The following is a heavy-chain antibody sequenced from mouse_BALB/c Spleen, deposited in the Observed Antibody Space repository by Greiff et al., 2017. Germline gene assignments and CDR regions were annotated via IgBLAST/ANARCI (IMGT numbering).Heavy chain of an antibody. CDR2: INPSSGYT. Sequence: QVQLKESAAELARPGASVKMSCKASGYTFTSYTMHWVKQRPGQGLEWIGYINPSSGYTEYNQKFKDKTTLTADKSSSTAYMQLSSLTSEDSAVYYCVYGSSSYWYFDGWGAGTTVTVSS. J-gene: IGHJ1*01. CDR3: VYGSSSYWYFDG. D-gene: IGHD1-1*01. V-gene: IGHV1-4*02. CDR1: GYTFTSYT.